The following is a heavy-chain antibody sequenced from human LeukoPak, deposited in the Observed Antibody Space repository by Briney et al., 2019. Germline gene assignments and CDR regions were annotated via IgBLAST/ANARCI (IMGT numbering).Heavy chain of an antibody. V-gene: IGHV3-7*01. CDR1: GFTFNTYW. D-gene: IGHD6-19*01. CDR3: ARRQWTAFDF. J-gene: IGHJ3*01. CDR2: IKPDGNER. Sequence: GGSLTLSCAASGFTFNTYWISWVRQAPGKGLQWVANIKPDGNERYYVDYVKGRFTISRDNARSSLYLQRNSLRVEDTAIYYCARRQWTAFDFWGQGTMVTVSS.